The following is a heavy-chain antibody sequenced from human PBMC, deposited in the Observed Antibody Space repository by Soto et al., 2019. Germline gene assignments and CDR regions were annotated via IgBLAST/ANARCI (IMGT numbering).Heavy chain of an antibody. J-gene: IGHJ4*02. CDR3: AKDTSLRWLQYAFGY. CDR1: GFTFSSYG. V-gene: IGHV3-30*18. D-gene: IGHD5-12*01. Sequence: GGSLRLSCAASGFTFSSYGMHWVRQAPGKGLEWVAVISYDGSNKYYADSVKGRFTISRDNSKNTLYLQMNSLRAEDTAVYYCAKDTSLRWLQYAFGYWGQGTLVTVSS. CDR2: ISYDGSNK.